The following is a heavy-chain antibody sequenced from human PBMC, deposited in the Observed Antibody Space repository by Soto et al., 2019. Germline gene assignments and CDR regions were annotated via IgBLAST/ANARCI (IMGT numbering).Heavy chain of an antibody. Sequence: EVQLVESGGGLVQPGGSLRLSCAASGFTVSSNYMSWVRQAPGKGLEWVSVIYSGGSTYYADSVKGRFTISRDNSKNTLYLQMNSLRAEDTAVYYCARGIAVAANYFDYWGQGTLVTVSS. V-gene: IGHV3-66*01. CDR3: ARGIAVAANYFDY. D-gene: IGHD6-19*01. J-gene: IGHJ4*02. CDR2: IYSGGST. CDR1: GFTVSSNY.